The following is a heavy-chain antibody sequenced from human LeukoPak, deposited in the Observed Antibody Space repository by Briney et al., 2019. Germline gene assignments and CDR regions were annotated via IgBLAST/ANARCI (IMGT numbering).Heavy chain of an antibody. CDR2: IIPIFGTA. V-gene: IGHV1-69*13. D-gene: IGHD3-10*01. CDR3: ARCSMVRGVIIPSRFDY. CDR1: GGTFSSYA. J-gene: IGHJ4*02. Sequence: SVKVSCKASGGTFSSYAISWVRQAPGQGLEWMGGIIPIFGTANYAQKFQGRVTITADESTSTAYMELSSLRSEDTGVYYCARCSMVRGVIIPSRFDYWGQGTLVTVSS.